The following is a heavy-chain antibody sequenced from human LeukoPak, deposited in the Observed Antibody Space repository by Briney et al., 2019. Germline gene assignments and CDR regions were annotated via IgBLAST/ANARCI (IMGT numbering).Heavy chain of an antibody. D-gene: IGHD1-26*01. CDR2: INSDGSST. J-gene: IGHJ4*02. V-gene: IGHV3-74*01. Sequence: GGSLRLSCAASGFTFSSYWMHWVRQAPGKGLVWVSRINSDGSSTSYADSVKGRFTISRDNAKNTLHLQMNSLRAEDTAVYYCAREWGGSGSYYDYWGQGTLVTVSS. CDR3: AREWGGSGSYYDY. CDR1: GFTFSSYW.